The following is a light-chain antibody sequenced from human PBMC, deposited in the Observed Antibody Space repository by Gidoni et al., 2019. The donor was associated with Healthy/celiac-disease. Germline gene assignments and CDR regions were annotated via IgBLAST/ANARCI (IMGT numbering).Light chain of an antibody. Sequence: DIQMNQSSSSLSVSVGDRVTITCRASQSISSYLNWYQQTPGKATTLLIYASSILQRGVPSRCSGSGSGTYVTLIISSLHPEYSATYYCQHSYSTPTFGGGTKVEIK. V-gene: IGKV1-39*01. CDR1: QSISSY. J-gene: IGKJ4*01. CDR2: ASS. CDR3: QHSYSTPT.